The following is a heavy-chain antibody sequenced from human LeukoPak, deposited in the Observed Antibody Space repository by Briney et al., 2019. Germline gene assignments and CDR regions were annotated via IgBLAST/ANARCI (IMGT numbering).Heavy chain of an antibody. CDR3: ARAGGYHNSIGNDAFDL. CDR1: GYTFTDYF. J-gene: IGHJ3*01. CDR2: INPNSGGT. D-gene: IGHD3-22*01. Sequence: GASVKVSCKASGYTFTDYFMHWVRQAPGQGPEWMGWINPNSGGTNYAQKFQGWVTMTRDASSNTVYMEMNRLKSDDTAMYYCARAGGYHNSIGNDAFDLWGQGTMVTVSS. V-gene: IGHV1-2*04.